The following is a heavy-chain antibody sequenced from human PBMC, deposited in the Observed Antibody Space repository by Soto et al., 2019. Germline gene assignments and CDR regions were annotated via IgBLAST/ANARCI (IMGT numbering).Heavy chain of an antibody. V-gene: IGHV3-23*01. CDR1: GFTFSSYA. Sequence: GGSLRLSCAASGFTFSSYAMSWVRQAPGKGLEWVSAISGSGGSTYYADSVKGRFTISRDNSKNTLYLQMNSLRDEDTAVYYCARVQVWRRIVATKTYYYYGMDVWGQGTTVTVSS. J-gene: IGHJ6*02. D-gene: IGHD5-12*01. CDR2: ISGSGGST. CDR3: ARVQVWRRIVATKTYYYYGMDV.